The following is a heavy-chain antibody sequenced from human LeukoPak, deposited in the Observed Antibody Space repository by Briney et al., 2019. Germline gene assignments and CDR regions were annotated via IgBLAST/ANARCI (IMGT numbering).Heavy chain of an antibody. V-gene: IGHV4-30-4*01. J-gene: IGHJ4*02. D-gene: IGHD5-18*01. Sequence: SETLSLTCTVSGGSISSGDYYWSWIRQPPGKGLEWIGYLYSNGNTYYNASLKSRVTMSVDTSKNQFSLKLSSVTAADTAVYYCARARGYSYGYYFDYWGQGTLVTVSS. CDR2: LYSNGNT. CDR1: GGSISSGDYY. CDR3: ARARGYSYGYYFDY.